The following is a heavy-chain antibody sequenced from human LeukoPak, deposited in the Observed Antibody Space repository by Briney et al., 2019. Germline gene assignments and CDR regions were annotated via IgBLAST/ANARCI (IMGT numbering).Heavy chain of an antibody. CDR1: GFTFSSYG. J-gene: IGHJ4*02. V-gene: IGHV3-30*02. CDR3: GKDRLGEGHLIDH. D-gene: IGHD2-21*01. CDR2: IRYDGTNT. Sequence: PGGSLRLSCAASGFTFSSYGMHWVRQAPGKGLEWVAFIRYDGTNTYYADSVKGRFTISRDNSQNTLYLQMNSLRIEDTAVYYCGKDRLGEGHLIDHWGQGALVTVSS.